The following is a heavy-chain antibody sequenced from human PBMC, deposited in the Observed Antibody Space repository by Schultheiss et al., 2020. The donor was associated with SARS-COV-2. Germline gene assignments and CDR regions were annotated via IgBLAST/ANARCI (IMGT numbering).Heavy chain of an antibody. CDR3: ARFITIFGVADDAFDI. J-gene: IGHJ3*02. CDR1: GYTFTRQG. D-gene: IGHD3-3*01. CDR2: ISANTGNT. Sequence: ASVKVSCTTSGYTFTRQGISWVRQAPGQGLDWMGWISANTGNTHYAQKLQGRVTMTTDTSTSTVYMELRSLRSDDTAVYYCARFITIFGVADDAFDIWGQGTMVTVSS. V-gene: IGHV1-18*01.